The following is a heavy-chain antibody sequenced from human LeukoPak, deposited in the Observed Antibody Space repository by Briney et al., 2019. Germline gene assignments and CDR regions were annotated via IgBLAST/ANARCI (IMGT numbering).Heavy chain of an antibody. CDR2: ISGRGGST. CDR3: ATSETTHDALDI. J-gene: IGHJ3*02. Sequence: QPGGSLRLSCASSGFSLSTYAMSWVRQAPGKGLEWVSTISGRGGSTYYADSAKGRFTISRDNSKNTLYLQMNSLRAEDTAVYYCATSETTHDALDIWGQGTMVTGSS. D-gene: IGHD4-17*01. CDR1: GFSLSTYA. V-gene: IGHV3-23*01.